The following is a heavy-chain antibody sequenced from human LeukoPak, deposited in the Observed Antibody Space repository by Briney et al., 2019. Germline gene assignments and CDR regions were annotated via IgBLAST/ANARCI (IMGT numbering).Heavy chain of an antibody. V-gene: IGHV4-38-2*01. D-gene: IGHD3-10*01. Sequence: SETLSLTCAVSGYSISSGYYWGWIRQPPGKGLEWIGSIYHSGSTYYNPSLKSRVTISVDTSKNQFSLKLSSVTAAHTAVYYCARNYYYGSGSYRVWFDPWGQGTLVTVSS. CDR3: ARNYYYGSGSYRVWFDP. J-gene: IGHJ5*02. CDR2: IYHSGST. CDR1: GYSISSGYY.